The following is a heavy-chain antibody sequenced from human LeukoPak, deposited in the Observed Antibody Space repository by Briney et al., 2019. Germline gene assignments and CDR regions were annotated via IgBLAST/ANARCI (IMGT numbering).Heavy chain of an antibody. CDR3: AKYRYGYRGMDS. D-gene: IGHD5-18*01. CDR1: GGSFSGYF. Sequence: SETLSLTCRVYGGSFSGYFWIWFRQPPGEGLEWIGEINYSGSTNYNSSLKRRAIISVDTSKNQFSLKLTSVTAADTAVYFCAKYRYGYRGMDSWGQGTQVTVSS. CDR2: INYSGST. V-gene: IGHV4-34*01. J-gene: IGHJ4*02.